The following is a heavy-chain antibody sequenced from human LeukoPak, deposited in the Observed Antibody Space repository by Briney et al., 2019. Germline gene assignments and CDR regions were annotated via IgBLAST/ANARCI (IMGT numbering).Heavy chain of an antibody. V-gene: IGHV3-11*01. CDR3: AKDSPAPMFDP. CDR2: ISSSGSTI. CDR1: GFPFIDYY. J-gene: IGHJ5*02. Sequence: GGSLRLSCSASGFPFIDYYMTSIPQAPGKGVEWVYYISSSGSTIYYADSGKGRFTISRDNAKNKLYLHMSSLRAEDTAVYYCAKDSPAPMFDPWGQGTLVTVSS.